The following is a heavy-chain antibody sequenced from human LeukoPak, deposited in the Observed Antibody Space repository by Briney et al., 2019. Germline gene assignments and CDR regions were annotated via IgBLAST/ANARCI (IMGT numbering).Heavy chain of an antibody. V-gene: IGHV3-74*01. CDR2: IKSDGSIT. CDR1: GFTFSSYW. J-gene: IGHJ3*02. CDR3: ARVGARLGAFDI. D-gene: IGHD6-25*01. Sequence: GGYLRLSCAASGFTFSSYWMHWVRQAPGKGLVWVSRIKSDGSITNYADSVKGRFTISRDNAKNTLYVQMNSLRAEDTAVYYCARVGARLGAFDIWGQGTMVTVSS.